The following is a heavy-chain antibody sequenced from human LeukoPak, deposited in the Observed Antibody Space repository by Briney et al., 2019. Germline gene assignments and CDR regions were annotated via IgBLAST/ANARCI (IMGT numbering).Heavy chain of an antibody. Sequence: ASVKVSCKASGYTFTSYAMNWVRQAPGQGLEWMGWINTNTGNPTYAQGFTERFVFSLDTPVSTAYLQISSLKAEDTAVYYCARVPGSYWYFDLWGRGTLVTVSS. J-gene: IGHJ2*01. V-gene: IGHV7-4-1*02. CDR1: GYTFTSYA. CDR3: ARVPGSYWYFDL. CDR2: INTNTGNP. D-gene: IGHD1-14*01.